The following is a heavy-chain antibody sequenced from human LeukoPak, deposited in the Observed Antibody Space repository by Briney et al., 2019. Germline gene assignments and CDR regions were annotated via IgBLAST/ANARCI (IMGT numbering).Heavy chain of an antibody. CDR3: ARFRGVRGLYYYYGMDV. J-gene: IGHJ6*02. CDR1: GFTFSSYC. D-gene: IGHD3-10*01. CDR2: IWYDGSNK. V-gene: IGHV3-33*01. Sequence: GGSLRLSCAASGFTFSSYCMHWVRQAPGKGLEWVAGIWYDGSNKYYADSVKGRFTISRDNSKNTLYLQMNSLRAEDTAVYYCARFRGVRGLYYYYGMDVWGQGTPVTVSS.